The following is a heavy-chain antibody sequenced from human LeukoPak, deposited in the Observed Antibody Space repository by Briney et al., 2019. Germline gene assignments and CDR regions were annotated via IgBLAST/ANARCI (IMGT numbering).Heavy chain of an antibody. J-gene: IGHJ4*01. Sequence: SETLSLTCTVSGGSISSYYWSWIRQPAGMGLEWIGRISTSGSTNYNPSLKSRVSMSLDTSKNQFSLKLSSVTAADTAVYYCARGASGSQHQFDYWGPGNLCSVSS. D-gene: IGHD1-26*01. CDR1: GGSISSYY. V-gene: IGHV4-4*07. CDR2: ISTSGST. CDR3: ARGASGSQHQFDY.